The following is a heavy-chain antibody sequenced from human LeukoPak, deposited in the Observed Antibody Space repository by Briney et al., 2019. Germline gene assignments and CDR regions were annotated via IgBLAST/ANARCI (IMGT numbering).Heavy chain of an antibody. V-gene: IGHV3-11*04. CDR3: ARDSAAFSKYFGDF. CDR2: ISSSGATI. J-gene: IGHJ4*02. Sequence: RGSLRPTRAASGFTFSYFHMSWIRQAPGKGLEWVSYISSSGATIYYADSVKGRFTISRDNAKNSLYLQMNSLRAEDTAMYYCARDSAAFSKYFGDFWGQGRKGPVSS. CDR1: GFTFSYFH. D-gene: IGHD4-11*01.